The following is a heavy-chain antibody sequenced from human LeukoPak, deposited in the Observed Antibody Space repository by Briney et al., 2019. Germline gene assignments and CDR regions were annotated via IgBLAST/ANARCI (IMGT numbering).Heavy chain of an antibody. CDR2: IIPIFGTA. CDR1: GGTFSSYA. J-gene: IGHJ3*02. CDR3: ARGLGDYVWGSYRSTGAFDI. V-gene: IGHV1-69*13. Sequence: SVKVSCKASGGTFSSYAISWVRQAPGQGLEWMGGIIPIFGTANYAQKFQGRVTITADESTSTAYMELSSLRSEDTAVYYCARGLGDYVWGSYRSTGAFDIWGQGTMVTVSS. D-gene: IGHD3-16*02.